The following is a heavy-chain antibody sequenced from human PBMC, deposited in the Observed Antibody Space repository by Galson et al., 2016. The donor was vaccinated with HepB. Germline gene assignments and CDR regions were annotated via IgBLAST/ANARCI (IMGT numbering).Heavy chain of an antibody. CDR3: ARVSRGYCFDP. CDR2: ISSSSSYI. CDR1: GFTFSSYS. Sequence: SLRLSCAASGFTFSSYSINWVRQAPGKGLEWVSSISSSSSYISYADSVKGRFTISRDNAKNSLYLQMNSLRAEDTAMYYCARVSRGYCFDPWGQGTLVTVTS. V-gene: IGHV3-21*01. D-gene: IGHD2/OR15-2a*01. J-gene: IGHJ5*02.